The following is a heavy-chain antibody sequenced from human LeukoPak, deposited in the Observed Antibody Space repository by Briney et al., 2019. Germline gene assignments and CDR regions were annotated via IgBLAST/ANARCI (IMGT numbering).Heavy chain of an antibody. D-gene: IGHD3-10*01. Sequence: GGSLRLSCAASGFTFSTSWMTWVRRAPGKGLEWVASINQDGGEIHYVDSVKGRFTISRDNSKNTLYLQMNSLRAEDTAVYYCARAGFPLTAGGAFDIWGQGTMVTVSS. CDR1: GFTFSTSW. J-gene: IGHJ3*02. V-gene: IGHV3-7*01. CDR3: ARAGFPLTAGGAFDI. CDR2: INQDGGEI.